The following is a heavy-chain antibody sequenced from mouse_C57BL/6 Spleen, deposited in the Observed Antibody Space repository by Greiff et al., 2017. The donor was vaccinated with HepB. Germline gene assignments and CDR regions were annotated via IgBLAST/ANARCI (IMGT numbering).Heavy chain of an antibody. Sequence: EVQGVESGGDLVKPGGSLKLSCAASGFTFSSYGMSWVRQTPDKRLEWVATISSGGSYTYYPDSVKGRFTISRDNAKNTLYLQMSSLKSEDTAMYYCARYDYDVFDYWGQGTTLTVSS. D-gene: IGHD2-4*01. CDR3: ARYDYDVFDY. CDR2: ISSGGSYT. CDR1: GFTFSSYG. V-gene: IGHV5-6*01. J-gene: IGHJ2*01.